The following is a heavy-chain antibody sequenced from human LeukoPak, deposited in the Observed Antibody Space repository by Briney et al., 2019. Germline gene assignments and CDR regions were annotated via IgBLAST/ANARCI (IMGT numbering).Heavy chain of an antibody. V-gene: IGHV1-18*01. Sequence: ASVKVSCKASGYTFTNYGISWVRQAPGQGLEWMGWISAYNGNTNYVQNLQGRVTMTTDTSTSTAYMELRSLRSDDTAVYFCATSYCSGGSCYTALFDCWGQGTLVTVSS. D-gene: IGHD2-15*01. CDR2: ISAYNGNT. J-gene: IGHJ4*02. CDR1: GYTFTNYG. CDR3: ATSYCSGGSCYTALFDC.